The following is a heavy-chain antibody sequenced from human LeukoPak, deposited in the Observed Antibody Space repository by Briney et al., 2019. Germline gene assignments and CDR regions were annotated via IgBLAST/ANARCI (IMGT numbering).Heavy chain of an antibody. D-gene: IGHD1-26*01. CDR2: IYWDDDK. CDR1: GFSLSTSGVG. J-gene: IGHJ6*02. Sequence: SGPTLVNPTQTLTLTCTFSGFSLSTSGVGMGWIRLPPGKALEWLAVIYWDDDKRYSPSLKSRLTITKDTSNNQVVLTMTNMDPVDTGTYYCAHTERYYYAMDAWGQGTTVTVSS. CDR3: AHTERYYYAMDA. V-gene: IGHV2-5*02.